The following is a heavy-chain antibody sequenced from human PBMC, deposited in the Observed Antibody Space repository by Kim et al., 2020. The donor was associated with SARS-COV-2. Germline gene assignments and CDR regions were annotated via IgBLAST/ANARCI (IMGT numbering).Heavy chain of an antibody. D-gene: IGHD1-7*01. J-gene: IGHJ6*02. V-gene: IGHV1-2*06. CDR1: GYTFTGYY. CDR2: INPNSGGT. Sequence: ASVKVSCKASGYTFTGYYMHWVRQAPGQGLEWMGRINPNSGGTNYAQKFQGRVTMTRDTSISTAYMELSRLRSDDTAVYYCARDLLFLTGTTLGYYYYGMDVWGQGTTVTVSS. CDR3: ARDLLFLTGTTLGYYYYGMDV.